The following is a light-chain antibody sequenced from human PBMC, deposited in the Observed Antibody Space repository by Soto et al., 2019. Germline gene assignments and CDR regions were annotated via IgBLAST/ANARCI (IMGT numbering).Light chain of an antibody. Sequence: DIQMTQSPASLSASVGERVTLTCRASQSISSYSNWYQQKPGKAPKVLIYAASTLQPGVPSRFSGSGSGTYFTLTINSLHPDDIATYFCQNYDSAPITFGQGTRLEIK. CDR3: QNYDSAPIT. V-gene: IGKV1-27*01. CDR1: QSISSY. CDR2: AAS. J-gene: IGKJ5*01.